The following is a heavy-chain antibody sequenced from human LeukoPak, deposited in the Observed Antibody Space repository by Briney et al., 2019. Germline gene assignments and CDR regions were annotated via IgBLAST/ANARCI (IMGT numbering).Heavy chain of an antibody. CDR1: GFTFSSYA. Sequence: GGSLRLSCAASGFTFSSYAMHWVRQAPGKGLEWVAVISYDESNKYYADSVKGRFTISRDNSKNTLYLQMNSLRAEDTAVYYCARGAAAVNLDYWGQGTLVTVSS. D-gene: IGHD6-13*01. CDR3: ARGAAAVNLDY. CDR2: ISYDESNK. V-gene: IGHV3-30*04. J-gene: IGHJ4*02.